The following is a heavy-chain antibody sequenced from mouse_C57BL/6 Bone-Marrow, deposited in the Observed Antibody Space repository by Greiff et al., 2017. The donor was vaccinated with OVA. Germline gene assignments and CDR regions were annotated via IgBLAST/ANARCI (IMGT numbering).Heavy chain of an antibody. Sequence: QVQLQQSGAELVKPGASVKLSCKASGYTFTSYWMHWVKQRPGQGLEWIGMIHPNSGSTNYNEKFKSKATLTVDKSSSTAYMQLSSLTSEDSAVYYCARFRGYYYAMDYWGQGTSVTVSS. V-gene: IGHV1-64*01. D-gene: IGHD3-1*01. CDR1: GYTFTSYW. J-gene: IGHJ4*01. CDR2: IHPNSGST. CDR3: ARFRGYYYAMDY.